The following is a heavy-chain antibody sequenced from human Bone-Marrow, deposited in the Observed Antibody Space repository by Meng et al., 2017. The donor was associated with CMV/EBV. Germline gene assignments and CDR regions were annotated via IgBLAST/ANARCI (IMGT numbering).Heavy chain of an antibody. Sequence: GESLKISCAASGFIVSSNYMSWVRQAPGKGLEWVSVIYSDGTTYTADSLKGRFTISRDNFKNTVYLQMNSLRAEDTAIYYCARGVWAGVPLEYIQHWGQGTLVTVSS. V-gene: IGHV3-53*01. D-gene: IGHD2-8*01. CDR3: ARGVWAGVPLEYIQH. J-gene: IGHJ1*01. CDR2: IYSDGTT. CDR1: GFIVSSNY.